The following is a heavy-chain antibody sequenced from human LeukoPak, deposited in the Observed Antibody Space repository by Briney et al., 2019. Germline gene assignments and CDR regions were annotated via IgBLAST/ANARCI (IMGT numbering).Heavy chain of an antibody. CDR2: ITSNGGST. V-gene: IGHV3-64D*06. CDR1: GFTFSSYA. Sequence: PGGSLRLSCSASGFTFSSYAMYWVRQAPGKGLECVSAITSNGGSTYYADSVKGRFTVSRDNPKNTLYLQMSSLRDEDTAVYYCVKGSGSYYYGSGSSLFDPWGQGTLVTVSS. CDR3: VKGSGSYYYGSGSSLFDP. D-gene: IGHD3-10*01. J-gene: IGHJ5*02.